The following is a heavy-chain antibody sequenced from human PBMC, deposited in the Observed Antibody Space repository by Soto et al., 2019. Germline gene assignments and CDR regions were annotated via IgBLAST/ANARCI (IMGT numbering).Heavy chain of an antibody. CDR1: GGTFNTYS. CDR3: ARAMVVGATGAFDI. Sequence: QVQLVQSGAEVKKPGSSVKVSCKAAGGTFNTYSINWVRQAPGQGLEWMGRIIPIVGIAKYAKKFQGRVAITADESTCTAYMMEVNSLRPEDTAMYYCARAMVVGATGAFDIWGQGTMVTVSS. J-gene: IGHJ3*02. D-gene: IGHD2-15*01. CDR2: IIPIVGIA. V-gene: IGHV1-69*02.